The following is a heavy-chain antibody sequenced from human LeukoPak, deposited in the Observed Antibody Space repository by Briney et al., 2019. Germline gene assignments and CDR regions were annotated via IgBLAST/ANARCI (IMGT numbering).Heavy chain of an antibody. Sequence: GGSLRLSCAASGFTFSDYYMSWIRQAPGKGLEWVSYISSSSSYTNYADSVKGRFTISRDNAKNSLYLQMNSLRAEDTAVYYCARESGYDNGFGFDYWGQGALVTVSS. CDR1: GFTFSDYY. D-gene: IGHD5-18*01. J-gene: IGHJ4*02. CDR3: ARESGYDNGFGFDY. V-gene: IGHV3-11*05. CDR2: ISSSSSYT.